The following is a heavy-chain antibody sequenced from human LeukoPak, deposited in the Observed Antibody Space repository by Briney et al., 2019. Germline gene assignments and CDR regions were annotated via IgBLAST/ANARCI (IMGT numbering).Heavy chain of an antibody. V-gene: IGHV3-33*01. CDR1: GFTFSSYG. Sequence: GRSLRLSCAASGFTFSSYGMHWVRQAPGKGLEWVAVIWYDGSNKYYADSVKGRFTISRDNSKNTLYLQMNSLRAEDTAVYYCARDKDSSSWYYFGYWGQGTLVTVSS. D-gene: IGHD6-13*01. J-gene: IGHJ4*02. CDR3: ARDKDSSSWYYFGY. CDR2: IWYDGSNK.